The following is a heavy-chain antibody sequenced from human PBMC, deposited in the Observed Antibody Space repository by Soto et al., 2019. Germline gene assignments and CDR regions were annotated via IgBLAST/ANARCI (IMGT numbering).Heavy chain of an antibody. CDR3: VRDGTKTLRDWFDP. D-gene: IGHD1-1*01. CDR2: IYATGTT. CDR1: GACISGFY. Sequence: SETLSLTGTVSGACISGFYWSWIRKSAGKGLEWIGRIYATGTTDYNPSLKSRVMMSVDTSKKQFSLKLRSVTAADTAVYYCVRDGTKTLRDWFDPWGQGISVTVSS. V-gene: IGHV4-4*07. J-gene: IGHJ5*02.